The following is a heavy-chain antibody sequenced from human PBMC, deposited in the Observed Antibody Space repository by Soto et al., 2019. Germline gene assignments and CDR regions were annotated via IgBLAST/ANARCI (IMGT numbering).Heavy chain of an antibody. CDR1: GFNFNNQA. CDR2: ISGSGATT. V-gene: IGHV3-23*01. J-gene: IGHJ5*01. D-gene: IGHD2-21*02. Sequence: QLLESGGGLVQPGGSLRLSCTASGFNFNNQAMSWIRQAPGKGLEWVSTISGSGATTLYADSVKGRFTIFKDSSQAYLDLKSLRVEDSATYYCAKTETMVVVTVQPRWFDSWGRGTLVTVS. CDR3: AKTETMVVVTVQPRWFDS.